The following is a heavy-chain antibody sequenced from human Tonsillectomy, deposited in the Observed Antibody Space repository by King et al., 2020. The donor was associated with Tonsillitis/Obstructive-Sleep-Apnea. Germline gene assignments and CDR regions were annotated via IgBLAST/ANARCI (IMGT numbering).Heavy chain of an antibody. Sequence: PLQESGPGLVKPSGTLSLTCAVSGGSISGSNWWTWIRQPPGTGLEWIGEIHHSGSTNYNPSLKSRVTITVDKSKNQFSLKLSSVTAADTAVYYCVRGVSDYDFWSGYYSVWGQGTLVTVSS. CDR2: IHHSGST. D-gene: IGHD3-3*01. J-gene: IGHJ4*02. V-gene: IGHV4-4*02. CDR3: VRGVSDYDFWSGYYSV. CDR1: GGSISGSNW.